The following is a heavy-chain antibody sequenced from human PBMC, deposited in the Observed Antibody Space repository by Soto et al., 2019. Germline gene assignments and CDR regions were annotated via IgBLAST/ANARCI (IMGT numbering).Heavy chain of an antibody. J-gene: IGHJ4*02. CDR3: ARAGYCTNGVCYWDY. CDR2: IYPGDSDT. D-gene: IGHD2-8*01. Sequence: GESLKISCKGSGYSFTSYWIGWVRQMPGKGLEWMGIIYPGDSDTRYSPSFQGQVNISADKSISTAYLQWSSLKASDTAMYYCARAGYCTNGVCYWDYWGQGTLVTVSS. CDR1: GYSFTSYW. V-gene: IGHV5-51*01.